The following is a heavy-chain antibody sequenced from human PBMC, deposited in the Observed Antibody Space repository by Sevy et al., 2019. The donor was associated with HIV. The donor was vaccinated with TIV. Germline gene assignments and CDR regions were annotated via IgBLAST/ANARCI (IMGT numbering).Heavy chain of an antibody. Sequence: GGSLRLSCAASGFSFRDYYMTWIRQAPGKGLEWLSYISSTGRTLYYADSMKGRFTISRDNAKNSLYLQMNRLRAEDTAVYYCARYGRHPYKASVDYWGQGTLVTVSS. CDR3: ARYGRHPYKASVDY. CDR1: GFSFRDYY. CDR2: ISSTGRTL. V-gene: IGHV3-11*04. D-gene: IGHD1-20*01. J-gene: IGHJ4*02.